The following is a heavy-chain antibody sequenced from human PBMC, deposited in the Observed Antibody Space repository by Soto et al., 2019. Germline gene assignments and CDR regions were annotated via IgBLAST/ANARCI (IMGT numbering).Heavy chain of an antibody. Sequence: SETLSLTCTVSGGSISSSSYYWGWIRQPPGKGLEWIGSIYYSGSTYYNPSLKSRVTISVDTSKNQFSLKLSSVTTADTAVYYCARHSRLDRHFDYWGQGTLVTVSS. J-gene: IGHJ4*02. CDR1: GGSISSSSYY. V-gene: IGHV4-39*01. CDR3: ARHSRLDRHFDY. CDR2: IYYSGST.